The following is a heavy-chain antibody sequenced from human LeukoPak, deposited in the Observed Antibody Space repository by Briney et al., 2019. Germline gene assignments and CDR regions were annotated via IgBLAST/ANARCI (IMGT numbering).Heavy chain of an antibody. CDR2: IYYSGST. Sequence: SETLSLTCTVSGGSISSSSHYWGWIRQPPGKGLEWIGSIYYSGSTYYNPSLKSRVTISVDTSKNQFSLKLSFVTAADTAVYYCARQRAIAAGGDYWGQGTLVTVSS. V-gene: IGHV4-39*01. J-gene: IGHJ4*02. CDR1: GGSISSSSHY. CDR3: ARQRAIAAGGDY. D-gene: IGHD6-6*01.